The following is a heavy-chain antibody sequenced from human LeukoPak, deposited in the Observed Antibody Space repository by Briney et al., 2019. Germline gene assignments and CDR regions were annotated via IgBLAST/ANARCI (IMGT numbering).Heavy chain of an antibody. CDR2: ISSSCSTI. D-gene: IGHD6-13*01. CDR3: ARVGSSWYPYYYYYMDV. CDR1: GFTFSSYE. V-gene: IGHV3-48*03. J-gene: IGHJ6*03. Sequence: GGSLRLSCAASGFTFSSYEMNWVRQAPGKGLEWVSYISSSCSTIYYAYSVKGRFTISRDNAKNSLYLQMNSLRAEDTAVYYCARVGSSWYPYYYYYMDVWGKGTTVTISS.